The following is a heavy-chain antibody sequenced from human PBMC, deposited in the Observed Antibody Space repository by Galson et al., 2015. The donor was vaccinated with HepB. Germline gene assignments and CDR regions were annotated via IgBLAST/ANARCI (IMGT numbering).Heavy chain of an antibody. CDR3: ARDFAGGDAFDI. Sequence: SVKVSCKASGGTFSSYAISWVRQAPGQGLEWMGGIIPIFGIANYAQKFQGRVTITADESTSTAYMELSSLRSEDTAVYYCARDFAGGDAFDIWGQGTMVTVSS. V-gene: IGHV1-69*13. J-gene: IGHJ3*02. CDR1: GGTFSSYA. CDR2: IIPIFGIA. D-gene: IGHD3-16*01.